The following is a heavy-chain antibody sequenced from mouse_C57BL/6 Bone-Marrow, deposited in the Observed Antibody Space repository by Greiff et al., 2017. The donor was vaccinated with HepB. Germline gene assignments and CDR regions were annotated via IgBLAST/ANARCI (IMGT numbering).Heavy chain of an antibody. CDR1: GYAFSSYW. Sequence: QVQLQQSGAELVKPGASVKISCKASGYAFSSYWMNWVKQRPGKGLEWIGQIYPGDGDTNYNRKFKGKATLTADKSSSTAYMQLSSLTSEDSAVYFCARWGSSTYWYFDVWGTGTTVTVSS. CDR3: ARWGSSTYWYFDV. CDR2: IYPGDGDT. V-gene: IGHV1-80*01. J-gene: IGHJ1*03. D-gene: IGHD1-1*01.